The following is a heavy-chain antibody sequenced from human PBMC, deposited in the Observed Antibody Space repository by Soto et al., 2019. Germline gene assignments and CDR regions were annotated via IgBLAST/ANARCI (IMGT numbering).Heavy chain of an antibody. Sequence: GGSLRLSCAASAFTFSSYAMSWVRQAPGKGLEWVSTISAGGGGTYYADSVKGRFTISRDNSKNTLYPQMNSLSAEDSAVYYCGKGYGWGSYSSLLDKWGHETLVTVPS. CDR3: GKGYGWGSYSSLLDK. V-gene: IGHV3-23*01. CDR2: ISAGGGGT. CDR1: AFTFSSYA. J-gene: IGHJ4*01. D-gene: IGHD3-10*01.